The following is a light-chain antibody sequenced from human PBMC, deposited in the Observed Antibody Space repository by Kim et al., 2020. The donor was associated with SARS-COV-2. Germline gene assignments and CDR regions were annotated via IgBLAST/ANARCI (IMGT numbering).Light chain of an antibody. CDR1: SLRSYY. V-gene: IGLV3-19*01. CDR2: GKN. Sequence: VALGKTVRITCRGDSLRSYYASWYQQKPGQAPVLVIYGKNNRPSGISDRFSGSSSGNTASLTITGAQAEDEADYYCNSRDSSGNVVFGGGTQLTVL. J-gene: IGLJ2*01. CDR3: NSRDSSGNVV.